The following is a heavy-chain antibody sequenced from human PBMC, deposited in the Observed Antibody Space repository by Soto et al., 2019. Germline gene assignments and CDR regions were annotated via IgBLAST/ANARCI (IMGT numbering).Heavy chain of an antibody. Sequence: PGGSLRLSCAASGFTFSDYYMSWIRQAPGKGLEWVSYISSSSYTNYADSVKGRFTISRDNAKNSLYLQMNSLRAEDTAVYYCATDCSSTSCDYYYGMDVWGQGTTVTVSS. CDR2: ISSSSYT. J-gene: IGHJ6*02. V-gene: IGHV3-11*06. D-gene: IGHD2-2*01. CDR1: GFTFSDYY. CDR3: ATDCSSTSCDYYYGMDV.